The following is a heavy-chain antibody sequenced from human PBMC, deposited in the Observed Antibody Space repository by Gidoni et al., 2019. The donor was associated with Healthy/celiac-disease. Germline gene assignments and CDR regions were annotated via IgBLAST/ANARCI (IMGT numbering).Heavy chain of an antibody. CDR1: GFTFSSLS. CDR3: ARDDRIAARPPFDYYGMDV. CDR2: ISSSSSYR. D-gene: IGHD6-6*01. J-gene: IGHJ6*02. Sequence: EVQLVESGGGLVKPGGSLRLSCAAFGFTFSSLSMNWVRQAPGKGLEWVSSISSSSSYRYYADSVKGRFTISRDNAKNSLYLQMNSLRAEGTAVYYCARDDRIAARPPFDYYGMDVWGQGTTVTVSS. V-gene: IGHV3-21*01.